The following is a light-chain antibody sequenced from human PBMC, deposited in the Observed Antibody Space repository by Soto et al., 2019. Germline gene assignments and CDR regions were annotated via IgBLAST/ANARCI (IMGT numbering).Light chain of an antibody. CDR2: EVS. V-gene: IGLV2-14*01. CDR1: SSDVGGYNY. CDR3: SSYTSSSTPYV. J-gene: IGLJ1*01. Sequence: QSALTQPASVSGSPGQSITISCTGTSSDVGGYNYVSWYQQHPCKAPKLMLYEVSNRPSGVSNRFSGSKSGNTASLTISGLQAEDESDYYCSSYTSSSTPYVFGTGTKLTVL.